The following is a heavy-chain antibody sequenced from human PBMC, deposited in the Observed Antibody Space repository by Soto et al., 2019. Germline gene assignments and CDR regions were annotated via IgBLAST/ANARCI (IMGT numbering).Heavy chain of an antibody. Sequence: ASVKVSCKASGYTFTSYGISWVRQAPGQGLEWMGWISAYNGNTNYAQKLQGRVTMTTDTSTSTAYMELRSLRSDDTAVYYCAIDASSYCDSSGEFDYRGQGTSVTVSS. J-gene: IGHJ4*02. CDR2: ISAYNGNT. CDR3: AIDASSYCDSSGEFDY. D-gene: IGHD3-22*01. V-gene: IGHV1-18*01. CDR1: GYTFTSYG.